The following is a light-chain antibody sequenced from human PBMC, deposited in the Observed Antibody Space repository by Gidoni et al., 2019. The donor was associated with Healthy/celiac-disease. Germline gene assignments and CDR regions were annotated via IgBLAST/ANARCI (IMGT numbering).Light chain of an antibody. CDR3: QQSYSTPET. V-gene: IGKV1-39*01. Sequence: IQVTPSPSSLSASVGDRVTITCRASQSISSYLNLYQQKPGKAPKLLIYAASSLQSGVPSRFSGSGSGTDFTLTISSLQPEDFATYYCQQSYSTPETFGGGTKVEIK. CDR1: QSISSY. CDR2: AAS. J-gene: IGKJ4*01.